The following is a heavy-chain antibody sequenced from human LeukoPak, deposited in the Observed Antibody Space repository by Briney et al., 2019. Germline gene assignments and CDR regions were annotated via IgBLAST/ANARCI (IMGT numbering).Heavy chain of an antibody. CDR1: GGSFSGYY. D-gene: IGHD3-22*01. V-gene: IGHV4-34*01. CDR2: INHSGST. CDR3: ARGAQTYYDKAPVDY. J-gene: IGHJ4*02. Sequence: SETLSLTCAVYGGSFSGYYWSWLRQPPGKGLEWIGEINHSGSTNYNPSLKSRVAISVDTSKSQSSLKLNSMTAADTAVYYCARGAQTYYDKAPVDYWGQGTLVTVSS.